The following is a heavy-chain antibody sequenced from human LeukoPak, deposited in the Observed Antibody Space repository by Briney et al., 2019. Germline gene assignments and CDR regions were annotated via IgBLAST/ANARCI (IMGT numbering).Heavy chain of an antibody. V-gene: IGHV3-23*01. J-gene: IGHJ4*02. CDR3: ARKGTTGIYYFDS. CDR2: ISDSGGST. D-gene: IGHD1-7*01. CDR1: GFTFSSYA. Sequence: PGGSLRLSCAASGFTFSSYAMSWARQAPGKGLELVSTISDSGGSTYYADSVKGRFTFSRDNSKNTLYLQMNSLRAEDTAVYYCARKGTTGIYYFDSWGQGTLVSVSS.